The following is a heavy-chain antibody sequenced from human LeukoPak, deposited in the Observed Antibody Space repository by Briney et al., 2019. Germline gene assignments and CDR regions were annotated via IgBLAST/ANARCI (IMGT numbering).Heavy chain of an antibody. CDR1: GGTFSSYA. CDR3: ARSSSYYDYVWGSYRYSDFDY. V-gene: IGHV1-69*13. CDR2: IIPIFGTA. Sequence: GASVKVSCKASGGTFSSYAISWVRQAPGQGLEWMGGIIPIFGTANYAQKFQGRVTITADESTSTAYMELSSLRSEDTAVYYCARSSSYYDYVWGSYRYSDFDYWGQGTLVTVSS. J-gene: IGHJ4*02. D-gene: IGHD3-16*02.